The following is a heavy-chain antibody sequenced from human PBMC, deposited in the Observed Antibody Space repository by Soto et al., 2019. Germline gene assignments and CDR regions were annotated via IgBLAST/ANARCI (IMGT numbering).Heavy chain of an antibody. J-gene: IGHJ4*02. V-gene: IGHV5-51*01. Sequence: GECLKISCKGSGYSFTSYWIGWVRQMPGKGLEWMGIIYPGDSDTRYSPSFQGQVTISADKSISTAYLQWSSLNASDTAMYYCARRFYYDSSGRYYFDYWGQGTLVTVSS. D-gene: IGHD3-22*01. CDR1: GYSFTSYW. CDR3: ARRFYYDSSGRYYFDY. CDR2: IYPGDSDT.